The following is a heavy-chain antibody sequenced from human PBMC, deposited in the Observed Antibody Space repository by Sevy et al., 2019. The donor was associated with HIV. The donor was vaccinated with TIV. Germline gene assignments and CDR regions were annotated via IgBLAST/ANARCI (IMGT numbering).Heavy chain of an antibody. V-gene: IGHV3-33*01. CDR1: GFTFSSYS. CDR3: ARDRTIVIAARPSNWFDP. CDR2: IWYDGSDK. Sequence: GGSLRLSCAASGFTFSSYSMHWVRQAPGKGLEWVAVIWYDGSDKYYADSVKGRFTISRDNSKNTLYLQMNSLRAEDTAVYYCARDRTIVIAARPSNWFDPWGQGTLVTVSS. D-gene: IGHD6-6*01. J-gene: IGHJ5*02.